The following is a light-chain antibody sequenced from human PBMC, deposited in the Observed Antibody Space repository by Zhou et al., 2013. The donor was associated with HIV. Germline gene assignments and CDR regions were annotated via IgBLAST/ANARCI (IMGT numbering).Light chain of an antibody. V-gene: IGKV3-20*01. CDR2: GAS. CDR1: QSLSSSY. J-gene: IGKJ1*01. Sequence: EIVLTQSPGTLSLSPGERGTLSCRASQSLSSSYLAWYQQRPGQAPRLLIYGASSRATGIPDRFSGSGSGTDFTLTISRLDPEDFAVYYCQQYGSSPRTFGRGTKVEIK. CDR3: QQYGSSPRT.